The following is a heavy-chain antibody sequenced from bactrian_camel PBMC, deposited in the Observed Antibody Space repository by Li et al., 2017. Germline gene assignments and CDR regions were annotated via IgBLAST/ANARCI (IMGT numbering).Heavy chain of an antibody. V-gene: IGHV3S53*01. CDR2: VTDGGRK. J-gene: IGHJ4*01. D-gene: IGHD6*01. CDR3: AADGPTNTCTYGGSLASGEYKY. CDR1: GRYC. Sequence: VQLVESGGGSVQAGGSLSLSCVASGRYCMGWFRQAPGKERERVATVTDGGRKDYADSVKGRFNISQDNAKKTLYLQMNSLKPDDTAMYYCAADGPTNTCTYGGSLASGEYKYWGQGTQVTVS.